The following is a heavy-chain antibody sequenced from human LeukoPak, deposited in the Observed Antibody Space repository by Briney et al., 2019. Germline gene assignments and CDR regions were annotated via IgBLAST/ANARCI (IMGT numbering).Heavy chain of an antibody. Sequence: PSETLSLTCTVSGGSSTTYYSWIRQPPGKGLEWIGYIYYSGSANYSPSLMSRVTISLDTSKNHFSLELSSVTAADTAVYYCATGVAADRSLRSWGQGILVTVSS. CDR3: ATGVAADRSLRS. V-gene: IGHV4-59*01. J-gene: IGHJ5*02. D-gene: IGHD6-19*01. CDR1: GGSSTTYY. CDR2: IYYSGSA.